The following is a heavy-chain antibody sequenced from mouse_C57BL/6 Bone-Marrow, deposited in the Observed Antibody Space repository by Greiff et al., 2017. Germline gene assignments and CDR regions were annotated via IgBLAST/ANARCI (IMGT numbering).Heavy chain of an antibody. CDR1: GYTFTSYW. J-gene: IGHJ1*03. V-gene: IGHV1-64*01. D-gene: IGHD1-1*01. CDR2: IHPNSGST. Sequence: QVQLKQPGAELVKPGASVKLSCRASGYTFTSYWMHWVKQRPGQGLEWIGMIHPNSGSTNYNEKFKSKATLTVDKSSSTAYMQLSSLTSEDSAVYYCAIYYYGSSYGYVDVWGTGTTVTVSS. CDR3: AIYYYGSSYGYVDV.